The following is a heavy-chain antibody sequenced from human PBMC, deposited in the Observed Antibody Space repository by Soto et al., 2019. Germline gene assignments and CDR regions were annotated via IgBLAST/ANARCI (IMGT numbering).Heavy chain of an antibody. CDR3: VRGGGGGLFDP. V-gene: IGHV3-23*01. CDR1: GFTFDNFA. Sequence: EVRLLESGGGLEQPGGSLRLSCTTSGFTFDNFAMSWVRQAPGRGLEWVSAISGGGGGTYYADSVKGRFIISRDNSKRSLYLQMMSLTAEDTAIYYCVRGGGGGLFDPWGQGTMVTVSS. J-gene: IGHJ5*02. D-gene: IGHD2-15*01. CDR2: ISGGGGGT.